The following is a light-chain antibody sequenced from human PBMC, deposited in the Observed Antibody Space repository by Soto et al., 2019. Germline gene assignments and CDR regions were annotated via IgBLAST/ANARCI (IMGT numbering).Light chain of an antibody. Sequence: DIQMTQSPSSLSASVGDRVIITCRTSQSISNYLNWYQHKPGKAPKVLISAASNLQSGVPSRFSGSGSGTVFTLTISSLQPEDFATYFCQQLNSYPRTFGGGTKVEIK. CDR1: QSISNY. CDR3: QQLNSYPRT. CDR2: AAS. J-gene: IGKJ4*02. V-gene: IGKV1-39*01.